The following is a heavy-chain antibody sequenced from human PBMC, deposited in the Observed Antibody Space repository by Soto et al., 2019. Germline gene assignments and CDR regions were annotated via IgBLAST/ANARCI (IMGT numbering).Heavy chain of an antibody. V-gene: IGHV4-4*02. J-gene: IGHJ4*02. CDR1: GGSISSTNW. D-gene: IGHD6-13*01. Sequence: ETLSRTCPVSGGSISSTNWWTWVRQSPGRGLEWIGEIYHSGTTNYSPSLKSRVNIAVDMSTNHLSLTLISVTAADTAVYYCAFPATADFDYWGKGILVTVSS. CDR2: IYHSGTT. CDR3: AFPATADFDY.